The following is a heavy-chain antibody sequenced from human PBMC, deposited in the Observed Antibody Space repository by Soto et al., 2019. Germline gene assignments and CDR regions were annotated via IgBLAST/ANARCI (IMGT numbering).Heavy chain of an antibody. CDR1: GGTFSSYA. V-gene: IGHV1-69*13. D-gene: IGHD6-13*01. CDR3: ARDRKQQLVPRIYYYYYGMDV. J-gene: IGHJ6*02. CDR2: IIPIFGTA. Sequence: SVKVSCKASGGTFSSYAISWVRQAPGQGLEWMGGIIPIFGTANYAQKFQGRVTITADESTSTAYMELSSLRSEDTAVYYCARDRKQQLVPRIYYYYYGMDVWGQGTTVTVSS.